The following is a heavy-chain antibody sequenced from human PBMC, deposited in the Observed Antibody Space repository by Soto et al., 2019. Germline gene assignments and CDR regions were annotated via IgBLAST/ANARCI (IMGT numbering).Heavy chain of an antibody. V-gene: IGHV3-23*01. CDR1: GFSFGSYA. D-gene: IGHD3-3*01. Sequence: GGSLRLSCAASGFSFGSYALSWVRQAPGKGLEWVSTISGSDGKTFYADSVKGRFSISRDTSQSTLYLHMNSLRADDTAMYYCARWSYLDYWGQGTRVTVSS. J-gene: IGHJ4*02. CDR3: ARWSYLDY. CDR2: ISGSDGKT.